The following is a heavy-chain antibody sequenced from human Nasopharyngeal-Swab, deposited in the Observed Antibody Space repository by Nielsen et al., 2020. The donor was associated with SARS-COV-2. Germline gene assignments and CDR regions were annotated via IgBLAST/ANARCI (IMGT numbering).Heavy chain of an antibody. V-gene: IGHV4-39*01. CDR2: VYYSGST. Sequence: RQAPGKVLEWIGSVYYSGSTYYNPSLKSRVTISVDTSKNQFSLKLSSVTAADTAVYYCARHVNYYGSGSYLGWFDPWGQGTLVTVSS. D-gene: IGHD3-10*01. J-gene: IGHJ5*02. CDR3: ARHVNYYGSGSYLGWFDP.